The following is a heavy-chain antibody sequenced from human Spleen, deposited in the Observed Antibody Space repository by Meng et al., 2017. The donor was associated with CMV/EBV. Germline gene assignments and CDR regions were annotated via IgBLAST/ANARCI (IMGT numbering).Heavy chain of an antibody. J-gene: IGHJ3*02. D-gene: IGHD6-13*01. Sequence: GESLKISCAASGFTFSSYAMSWVRQAPGKGLEWVSAISGSGGSTYYADSVKGRSTISRDNSKNTLYLQMNSLRAEDTAVYYCAKTPGSSSWYDAFDIWGQGTMVTVSS. CDR3: AKTPGSSSWYDAFDI. CDR2: ISGSGGST. CDR1: GFTFSSYA. V-gene: IGHV3-23*01.